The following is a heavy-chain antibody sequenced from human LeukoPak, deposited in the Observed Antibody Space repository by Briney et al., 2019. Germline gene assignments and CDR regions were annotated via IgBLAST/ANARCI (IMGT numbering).Heavy chain of an antibody. V-gene: IGHV3-9*01. J-gene: IGHJ4*02. D-gene: IGHD2-2*01. Sequence: QPGGSLRLSCAASGLTFDDYGMHWVRQAPGKGLEWVSGISWNGGTIGYADSVKGRFTISRDNAKNSLYLQMNSLRAEDTALYYCAKGREYQLPQPIDYWGQGTLVTVSS. CDR1: GLTFDDYG. CDR2: ISWNGGTI. CDR3: AKGREYQLPQPIDY.